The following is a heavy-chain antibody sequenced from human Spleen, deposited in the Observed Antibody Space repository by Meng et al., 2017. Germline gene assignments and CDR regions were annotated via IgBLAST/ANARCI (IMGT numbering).Heavy chain of an antibody. CDR3: TIAEGA. D-gene: IGHD3-16*01. CDR2: IGPDGCVI. Sequence: EGHLGESVGDCFQPVGSLGLACAASGVTFANYWMYWGPQAPGKGLVWVSRIGPDGCVIMYAYFVKGRFTISRDNAKNTLYMQMNSLKTEDTAVYYCTIAEGAWGQGTLVTVSS. J-gene: IGHJ5*02. V-gene: IGHV3-74*03. CDR1: GVTFANYW.